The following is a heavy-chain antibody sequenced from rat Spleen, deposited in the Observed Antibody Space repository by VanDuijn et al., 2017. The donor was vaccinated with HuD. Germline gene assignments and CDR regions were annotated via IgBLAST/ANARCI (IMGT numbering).Heavy chain of an antibody. D-gene: IGHD1-11*01. V-gene: IGHV5-27*01. Sequence: EVKLVESGGGLVQPGRSLKLSCAASGFSFSNYYMAWVRQAPTEGLEWVAYISPGGGSTYHRDSVKGRFTISRDNAESTLYLQMDSLRSEDTATYYCTTDYGGYGDYWGQGVMVTVSP. CDR1: GFSFSNYY. CDR2: ISPGGGST. J-gene: IGHJ2*01. CDR3: TTDYGGYGDY.